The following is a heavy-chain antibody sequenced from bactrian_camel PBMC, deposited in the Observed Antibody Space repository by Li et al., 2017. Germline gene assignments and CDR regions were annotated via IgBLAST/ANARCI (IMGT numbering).Heavy chain of an antibody. V-gene: IGHV3S53*01. D-gene: IGHD4*01. CDR1: GYDFSASC. CDR3: AADVHGPSSDSDYSDYDDLC. J-gene: IGHJ4*01. Sequence: VQLVESGGGSVQSGGSLRLSCAASGYDFSASCMGWFRQAPGKEREGIAGFDRDGSTRYRDSVKGRFTISQDNANHTLYLQMNSLKPEDTAVYYCAADVHGPSSDSDYSDYDDLCGGQGTQVTVS. CDR2: FDRDGST.